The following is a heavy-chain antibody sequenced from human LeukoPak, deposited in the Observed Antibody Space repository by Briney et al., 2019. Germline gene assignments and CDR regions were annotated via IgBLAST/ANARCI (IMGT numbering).Heavy chain of an antibody. D-gene: IGHD7-27*01. CDR3: ARGANWGGGKGAFDL. V-gene: IGHV1-69*05. J-gene: IGHJ3*01. CDR2: IIPIFGTA. CDR1: GGTFSSYA. Sequence: SVKVSCKASGGTFSSYAISWVRQAPGQGLEWMGGIIPIFGTANYAQKFQGRVTITTDESTSTAYMELSSLRSEDTAVYYCARGANWGGGKGAFDLWGQGTMVTVSS.